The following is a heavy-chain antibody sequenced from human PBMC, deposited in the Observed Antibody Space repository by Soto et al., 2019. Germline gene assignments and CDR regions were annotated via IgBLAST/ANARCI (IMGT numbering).Heavy chain of an antibody. J-gene: IGHJ4*02. CDR3: AKVLGYSGYWGSSAYFDY. CDR2: ISGSGGST. D-gene: IGHD5-12*01. Sequence: GGSLRLSCAASGFTFSSYAMSWVRQAPGKGLEWVSAISGSGGSTYYADSVKGRFTISRDNSKNTLYLQMNSLRAEDTAVYYCAKVLGYSGYWGSSAYFDYWGQGTLVTVSS. CDR1: GFTFSSYA. V-gene: IGHV3-23*01.